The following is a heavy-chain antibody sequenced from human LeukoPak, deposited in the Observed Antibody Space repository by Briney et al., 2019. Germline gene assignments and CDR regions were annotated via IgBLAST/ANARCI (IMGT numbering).Heavy chain of an antibody. Sequence: GGSLRLSCAASGFNFSINWMTWVRQAPGKGLEWVANIQDDGSEENYVGSVKGRFIISRDNAKNSLFLQMSSLRDEDTALYYCARGWAAIPDWGQGTLITVSS. D-gene: IGHD2-21*02. V-gene: IGHV3-7*01. CDR1: GFNFSINW. CDR3: ARGWAAIPD. J-gene: IGHJ4*02. CDR2: IQDDGSEE.